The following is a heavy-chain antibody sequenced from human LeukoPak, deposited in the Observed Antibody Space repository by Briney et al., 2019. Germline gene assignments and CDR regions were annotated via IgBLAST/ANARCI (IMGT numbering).Heavy chain of an antibody. CDR2: ISWDGGST. Sequence: GGSLRLACAVSGFTVSSNYMSWVRQAPGKGLEWVSLISWDGGSTYYADSEKGRFTISRDNSKNSLYLQMNSLRAEDTALYYCAKDAHSGSFGPKDCFDYWGQGTLVTVSS. J-gene: IGHJ4*02. CDR3: AKDAHSGSFGPKDCFDY. CDR1: GFTVSSNY. D-gene: IGHD1-26*01. V-gene: IGHV3-43D*03.